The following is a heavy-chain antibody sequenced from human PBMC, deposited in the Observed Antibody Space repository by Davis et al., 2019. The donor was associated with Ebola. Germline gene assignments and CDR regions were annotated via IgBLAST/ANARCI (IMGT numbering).Heavy chain of an antibody. V-gene: IGHV3-23*01. Sequence: GESLKISCAASGFTFSSYAMSWVRQAPGKGLEWVSAISGSGGSTYYADSVKGRFTVSRDNSKNTLYLQMNSLRAEDTAVYYCAKRRFGELLSAPFDYWGQGTLVIVSS. J-gene: IGHJ4*02. CDR1: GFTFSSYA. CDR3: AKRRFGELLSAPFDY. D-gene: IGHD3-10*01. CDR2: ISGSGGST.